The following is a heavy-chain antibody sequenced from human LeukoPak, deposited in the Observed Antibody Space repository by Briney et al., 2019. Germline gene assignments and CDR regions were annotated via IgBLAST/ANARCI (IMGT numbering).Heavy chain of an antibody. V-gene: IGHV3-74*01. CDR2: INTDGSTT. CDR3: ARVASYYDSSGYFYSTYYHYYMDV. D-gene: IGHD3-22*01. Sequence: AGGSLRLSCAASGFTFSSYWMHWVRQAPGKGLVWVSRINTDGSTTSYADSVKGRFTISRDNAKNTLYLQMNSLRAEDTAVYYCARVASYYDSSGYFYSTYYHYYMDVWGKGTTVTVSS. CDR1: GFTFSSYW. J-gene: IGHJ6*03.